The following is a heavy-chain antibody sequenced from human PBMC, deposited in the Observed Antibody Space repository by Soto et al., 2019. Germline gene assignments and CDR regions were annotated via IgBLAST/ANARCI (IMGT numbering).Heavy chain of an antibody. D-gene: IGHD3-3*01. Sequence: QVQLVQSGAEVKKPGSSVKVSCKASGGTFGSYAFSWVRQAPGQGLEWMGGIIPIFGTANYAQKFQGRVTITADESTSTAYMELSSLRSEDTAVHYCARVRVRFLEWLGSEGWGQGTLVTVSS. CDR3: ARVRVRFLEWLGSEG. CDR1: GGTFGSYA. J-gene: IGHJ4*02. V-gene: IGHV1-69*12. CDR2: IIPIFGTA.